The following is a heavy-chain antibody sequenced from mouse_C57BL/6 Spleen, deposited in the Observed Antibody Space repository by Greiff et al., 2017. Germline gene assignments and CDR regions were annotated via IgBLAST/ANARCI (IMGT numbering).Heavy chain of an antibody. D-gene: IGHD1-1*01. J-gene: IGHJ3*01. CDR2: ISYDGSN. CDR1: GYSITSGYY. CDR3: ARDDYYGSSYAWFAY. Sequence: EVKLMESGPGLVKPSQSLSLTCSVTGYSITSGYYWNWIRQFPGNKLEWMGYISYDGSNNYNPSLKNRISITRDTSKNQFFLKLNSVTTEDTATYYCARDDYYGSSYAWFAYWGQGTLVTVSA. V-gene: IGHV3-6*01.